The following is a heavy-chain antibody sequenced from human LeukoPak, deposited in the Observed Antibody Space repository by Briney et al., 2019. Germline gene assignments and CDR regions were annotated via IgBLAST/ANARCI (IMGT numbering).Heavy chain of an antibody. Sequence: GGSLRLSCAASGFTFSSYAMSWVRQAPGKGLEWVSAISGSGGSTYYADSVKGRFTISRDNSKNTPYLQMNSLRAEDTAVYYCAKETTYSSGWWLDYWGQGTLVTVSS. J-gene: IGHJ4*02. CDR3: AKETTYSSGWWLDY. CDR1: GFTFSSYA. V-gene: IGHV3-23*01. CDR2: ISGSGGST. D-gene: IGHD6-19*01.